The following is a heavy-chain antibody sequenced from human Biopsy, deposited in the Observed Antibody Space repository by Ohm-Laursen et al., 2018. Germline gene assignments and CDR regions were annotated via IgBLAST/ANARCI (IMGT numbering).Heavy chain of an antibody. CDR3: ASAGYNPDWNFDL. Sequence: QPPGKALEWIVYIYFTGRTSYNPSLKSRVTMSVNTSKKQFSLRLSSVTAADTAVYYCASAGYNPDWNFDLWGRGTRVTVSS. CDR2: IYFTGRT. J-gene: IGHJ2*01. D-gene: IGHD5-24*01. V-gene: IGHV4-59*12.